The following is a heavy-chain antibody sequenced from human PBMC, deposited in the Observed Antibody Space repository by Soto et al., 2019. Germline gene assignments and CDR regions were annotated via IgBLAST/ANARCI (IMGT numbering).Heavy chain of an antibody. CDR3: AKASHCNKGRCSLGLIGDRAFDI. J-gene: IGHJ3*02. V-gene: IGHV3-30*18. Sequence: QARLVESGGGVVQPGRSLRLSCEASGLTFSAYGMHWVRQAPGKGLEWVATISYDGSKKYFGDSVKGRFTISRDNSKSTLYLEMNSLRTEDTAVYYCAKASHCNKGRCSLGLIGDRAFDIWAKGQWSPSLQ. D-gene: IGHD2-8*01. CDR1: GLTFSAYG. CDR2: ISYDGSKK.